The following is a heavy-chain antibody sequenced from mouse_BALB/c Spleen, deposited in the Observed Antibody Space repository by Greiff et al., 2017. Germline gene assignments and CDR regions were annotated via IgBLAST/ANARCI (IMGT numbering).Heavy chain of an antibody. V-gene: IGHV1-63*02. CDR3: ARKGGYGNYVNYYFDY. J-gene: IGHJ2*01. CDR1: GYTFTNYW. D-gene: IGHD2-1*01. Sequence: VQLVESGAELVRPGTSVKMSCKAAGYTFTNYWIGWVRQRPDHGLEWIGDIYPGGGYTNYNEKFKGKATLTADTSSSTAYMQLSSLTSEDSAIYYCARKGGYGNYVNYYFDYWGQGTTLTVSS. CDR2: IYPGGGYT.